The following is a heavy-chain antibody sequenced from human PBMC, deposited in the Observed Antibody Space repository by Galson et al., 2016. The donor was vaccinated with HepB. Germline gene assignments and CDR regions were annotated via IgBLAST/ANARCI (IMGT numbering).Heavy chain of an antibody. D-gene: IGHD3-22*01. V-gene: IGHV4-39*01. Sequence: SETLSLTCTVSGGSISSSNYYWGWIRQSPGKGLEWIVSIHYTGSTYYNPSLKSRVTIYVDTSKNQFSLKLSSVTAADTAVYYCSRTALAYYYDSSGYVDPWGQGTLVTVSS. J-gene: IGHJ5*02. CDR3: SRTALAYYYDSSGYVDP. CDR1: GGSISSSNYY. CDR2: IHYTGST.